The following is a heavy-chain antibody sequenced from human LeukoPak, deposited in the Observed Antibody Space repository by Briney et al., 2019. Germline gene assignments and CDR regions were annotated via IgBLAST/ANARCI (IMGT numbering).Heavy chain of an antibody. D-gene: IGHD4-17*01. V-gene: IGHV3-7*01. Sequence: GGSLRLSCAASGFTFSSYWMSWVRQAPGKGLEWVANIKQDGSEKYYVDSVKGRFTISRDNAKNSLYLQMNSLRAEGTAVYYCARDYGDYEGYFDYWGQGTLVTVSS. CDR3: ARDYGDYEGYFDY. CDR1: GFTFSSYW. CDR2: IKQDGSEK. J-gene: IGHJ4*02.